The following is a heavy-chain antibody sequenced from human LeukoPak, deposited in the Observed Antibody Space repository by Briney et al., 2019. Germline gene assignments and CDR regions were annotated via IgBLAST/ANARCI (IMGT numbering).Heavy chain of an antibody. Sequence: HPGRSLRLSCAASGFTFSSYAMHWVRQAPGRGLEYIAYMSISGSTIKYAESVKGRFTISRDNAQDSLFLHMNSLRAEDTAVYYCAREIFHGSGSPRMDVWGQGTTVTVSS. D-gene: IGHD3-10*01. CDR1: GFTFSSYA. CDR3: AREIFHGSGSPRMDV. CDR2: MSISGSTI. V-gene: IGHV3-48*04. J-gene: IGHJ6*02.